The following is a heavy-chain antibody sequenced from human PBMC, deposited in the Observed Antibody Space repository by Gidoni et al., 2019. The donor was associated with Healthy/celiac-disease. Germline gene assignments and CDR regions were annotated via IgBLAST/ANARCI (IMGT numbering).Heavy chain of an antibody. Sequence: QVQLVQSGAEVKKPGSSVKDSCTASGGTFSSYAISWVRQAPGQGLEWMGGIIPIFGTANYAQKFQGRVTITADESTRTAYMELSSLRSEDTAVYYCARSWLDGSGPLFDYWGQGTLVTVSS. CDR3: ARSWLDGSGPLFDY. J-gene: IGHJ4*02. V-gene: IGHV1-69*01. CDR2: IIPIFGTA. CDR1: GGTFSSYA. D-gene: IGHD1-26*01.